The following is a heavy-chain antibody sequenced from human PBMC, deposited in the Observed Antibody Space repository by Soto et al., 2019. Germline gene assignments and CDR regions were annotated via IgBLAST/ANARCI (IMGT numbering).Heavy chain of an antibody. D-gene: IGHD3-3*01. Sequence: WGSLRLSCAASGFTFSSYGMHWVRQAPGKGLEWVAVIWYDGSNKYYADSVKGRFTISRDNSKNTLYLQMNSLRAEDTAVYYCARDGTGRFTIFGVVIGPADGMDVWGQGTTVTVSS. CDR2: IWYDGSNK. CDR1: GFTFSSYG. CDR3: ARDGTGRFTIFGVVIGPADGMDV. V-gene: IGHV3-33*01. J-gene: IGHJ6*02.